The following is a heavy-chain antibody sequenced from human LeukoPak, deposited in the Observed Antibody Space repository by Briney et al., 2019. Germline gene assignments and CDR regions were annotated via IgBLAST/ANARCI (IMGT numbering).Heavy chain of an antibody. D-gene: IGHD3-22*01. CDR2: IYYSGST. CDR1: GGSFSGYY. Sequence: SETLSLTYAVYGGSFSGYYWSWIRQPPGKGLEWIGSIYYSGSTYYNPSLKSRVTISVDTSKNQFSLKLSSVTAADTAVYYCARVGPYYYDSSGYYYGGASWFDPWGQGTLVTVSS. CDR3: ARVGPYYYDSSGYYYGGASWFDP. J-gene: IGHJ5*02. V-gene: IGHV4-34*01.